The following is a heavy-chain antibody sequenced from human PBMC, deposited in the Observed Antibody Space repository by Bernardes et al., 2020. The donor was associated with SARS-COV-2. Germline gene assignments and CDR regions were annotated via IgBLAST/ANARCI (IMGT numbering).Heavy chain of an antibody. J-gene: IGHJ6*02. CDR2: IDWDDDK. CDR3: ARNPPGTAYYYYGMDV. CDR1: GFSLSTSGMC. V-gene: IGHV2-70*01. D-gene: IGHD1-26*01. Sequence: SGPTLVKPTQTLTLTCTFSGFSLSTSGMCVSWIRQPPGKALEWLALIDWDDDKYYSTSLKTRLTISKDTSKNQVVLTMTNMDPVDTATYYCARNPPGTAYYYYGMDVWGQGTTVTVSS.